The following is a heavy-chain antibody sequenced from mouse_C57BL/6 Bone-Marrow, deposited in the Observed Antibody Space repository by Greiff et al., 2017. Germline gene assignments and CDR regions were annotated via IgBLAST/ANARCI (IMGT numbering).Heavy chain of an antibody. D-gene: IGHD1-1*01. J-gene: IGHJ1*03. CDR3: AREGYGSSGGYFDV. Sequence: DVKLQESGGGLVKPGGSLKLSCAASGFTFSSYAMSWVRQTPEKRLEWVATISDGGSYTYYPDNVKGRFTISRDNAKNNLYLQMSHLKSEDTAMYYCAREGYGSSGGYFDVWGTGTTVTVSS. V-gene: IGHV5-4*01. CDR1: GFTFSSYA. CDR2: ISDGGSYT.